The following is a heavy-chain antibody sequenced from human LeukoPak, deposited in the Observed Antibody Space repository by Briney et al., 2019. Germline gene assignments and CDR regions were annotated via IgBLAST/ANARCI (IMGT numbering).Heavy chain of an antibody. D-gene: IGHD2-15*01. CDR2: ISSSSNYI. CDR1: GLTFSSYS. CDR3: ARSKPWGYCSGGSCYPTYYYYYYMDV. V-gene: IGHV3-21*01. J-gene: IGHJ6*03. Sequence: GGSLRLSCAASGLTFSSYSMNWVRQAPGRGLEWVSSISSSSNYIYYVDSVEGRFTISRDNAKNSLFLQMNSLRAEDTAVYFCARSKPWGYCSGGSCYPTYYYYYYMDVWGKGTTVTVSS.